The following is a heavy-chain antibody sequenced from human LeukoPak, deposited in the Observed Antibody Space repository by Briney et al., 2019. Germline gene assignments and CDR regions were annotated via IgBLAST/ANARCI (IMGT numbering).Heavy chain of an antibody. CDR2: ISYDGSNK. CDR3: AKGVDYYYDSSGDHDY. D-gene: IGHD3-22*01. Sequence: GGSLRLSCAASGFTFSSYAMHWVRQAPGKGLVWVAVISYDGSNKYYADSVKGRFTISRDNSKNTLYLQMNSLRAEDTAVYYCAKGVDYYYDSSGDHDYWGQGTPVTVSS. J-gene: IGHJ4*02. V-gene: IGHV3-30*04. CDR1: GFTFSSYA.